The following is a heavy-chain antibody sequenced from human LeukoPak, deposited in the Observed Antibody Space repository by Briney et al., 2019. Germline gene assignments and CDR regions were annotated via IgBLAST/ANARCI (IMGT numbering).Heavy chain of an antibody. J-gene: IGHJ2*01. CDR1: GGSLSSYY. CDR2: IYYSGST. V-gene: IGHV4-59*08. Sequence: SETLSLTCTVSGGSLSSYYWSWIRQPPGKGLEWIGYIYYSGSTNYNPSLKSRVTISVDTSKNQFSLKLGSVTAADTAVYYCARHPSYYYDSSGLGWYFDLWGRGTLVTVSS. CDR3: ARHPSYYYDSSGLGWYFDL. D-gene: IGHD3-22*01.